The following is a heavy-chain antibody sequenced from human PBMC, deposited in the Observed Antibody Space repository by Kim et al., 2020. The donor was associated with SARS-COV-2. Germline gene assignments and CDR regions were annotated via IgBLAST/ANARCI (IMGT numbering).Heavy chain of an antibody. Sequence: GGSLRLSCAASGFTFSSYEMNWVRQAPGKGLEWVSYISSSGSTIYYADSVKGRFTISRDNAKNSLYLQMNSLRAEDTAVYYCARDLSYYDSSGWGQGTLVTVSS. CDR1: GFTFSSYE. CDR2: ISSSGSTI. CDR3: ARDLSYYDSSG. V-gene: IGHV3-48*03. J-gene: IGHJ4*02. D-gene: IGHD3-22*01.